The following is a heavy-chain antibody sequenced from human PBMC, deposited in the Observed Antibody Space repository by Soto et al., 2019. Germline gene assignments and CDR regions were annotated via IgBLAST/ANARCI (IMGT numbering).Heavy chain of an antibody. V-gene: IGHV1-69*13. CDR2: IIPIFGTA. CDR1: GGTFSSYA. CDR3: ARVTAVAVTQYFDY. Sequence: ASVKVSCKASGGTFSSYAISWVRQAPGQGLEWMGGIIPIFGTANYAQKFQGRVTITADESTSTAYMELSSLRSEDTAVYYCARVTAVAVTQYFDYWGQGTLVTVSS. J-gene: IGHJ4*02. D-gene: IGHD6-19*01.